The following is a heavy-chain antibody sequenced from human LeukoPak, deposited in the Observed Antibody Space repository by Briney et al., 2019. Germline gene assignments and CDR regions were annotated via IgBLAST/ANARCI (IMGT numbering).Heavy chain of an antibody. Sequence: PGGSLRLSCTTSGFTFSSYGMNWVRQAPGKGLEWVSYISSTTSTINYADSVKGRFTISRDNAKNSLYLQMNSLRLEDTAIYYCAKTHGPYCSGGTCLDYFYYMDVWGKGTTVTVSS. CDR1: GFTFSSYG. D-gene: IGHD2-15*01. V-gene: IGHV3-48*01. J-gene: IGHJ6*03. CDR3: AKTHGPYCSGGTCLDYFYYMDV. CDR2: ISSTTSTI.